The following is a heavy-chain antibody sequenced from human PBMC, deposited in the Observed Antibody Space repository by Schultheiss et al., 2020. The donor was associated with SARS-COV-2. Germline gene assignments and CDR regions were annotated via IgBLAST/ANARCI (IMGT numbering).Heavy chain of an antibody. D-gene: IGHD6-19*01. Sequence: GGSLRLSCAASGFTFSRYGMHWVRQAPGKGLEWVAVISYDGSNKYYADSVKGRFTISRDNSKDTLYLQMNSMRDEDTAVYYCARGQQWLAKDFDYWGQGTLVTVSS. CDR3: ARGQQWLAKDFDY. CDR2: ISYDGSNK. CDR1: GFTFSRYG. J-gene: IGHJ4*02. V-gene: IGHV3-33*05.